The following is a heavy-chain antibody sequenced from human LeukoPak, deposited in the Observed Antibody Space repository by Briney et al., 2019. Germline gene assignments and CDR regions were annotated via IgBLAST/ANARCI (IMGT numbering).Heavy chain of an antibody. J-gene: IGHJ4*02. CDR3: ARTGESMVRGVIIPSYFDY. D-gene: IGHD3-10*01. CDR1: GGSFSGYY. V-gene: IGHV4-34*01. Sequence: PSETLSLTCAVYGGSFSGYYWSWIRQPPGKGLEWIGEINHSGSTNYNPSLKSRVTISVDTSKNQFSLKLSSVTAADTAVYYCARTGESMVRGVIIPSYFDYWGQGTLVTVSS. CDR2: INHSGST.